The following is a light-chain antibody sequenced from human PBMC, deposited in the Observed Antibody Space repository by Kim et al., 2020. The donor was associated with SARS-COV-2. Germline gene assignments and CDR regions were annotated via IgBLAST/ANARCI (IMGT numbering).Light chain of an antibody. CDR1: SSDVDDYNY. CDR3: SLYTSSSGLMV. Sequence: QSALTQPASVSGSPGQSITISCTGTSSDVDDYNYVSWYQQHPGKAPKLMIYEVTKRPSGVSYRLSGSKSGNTASLTISGLQAEDEADYYCSLYTSSSGLMVFGGGTQLTVL. V-gene: IGLV2-14*01. CDR2: EVT. J-gene: IGLJ3*02.